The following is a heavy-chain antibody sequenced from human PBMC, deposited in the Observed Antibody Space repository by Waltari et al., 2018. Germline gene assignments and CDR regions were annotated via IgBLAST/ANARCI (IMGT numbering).Heavy chain of an antibody. J-gene: IGHJ4*02. CDR3: ASDRGRGLYLDS. V-gene: IGHV4-4*02. CDR2: VHQSGRS. CDR1: GDSTSHHFF. D-gene: IGHD2-15*01. Sequence: QVQLPESGPGLVKPSGTLSPTCTVSGDSTSHHFFWSGVRQSPGKGLEWIGQVHQSGRSNYNPSLESRVTVSMDTSKNQFSLRVTSVTAADTAIYYCASDRGRGLYLDSWGQGTLVTVSP.